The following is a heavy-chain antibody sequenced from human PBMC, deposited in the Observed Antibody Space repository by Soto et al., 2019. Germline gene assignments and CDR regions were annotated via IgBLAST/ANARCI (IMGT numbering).Heavy chain of an antibody. V-gene: IGHV3-72*01. D-gene: IGHD3-10*01. Sequence: GGSLRLSCAASGFTFSDHYRDWVRQAPGKGLEWVGRTRNKGNTYTTEYAASVKGRFTISRDDSKNSLYLQMNSLKTEDTAVYYCAREQVYGSGTRIFDYWGQGTLVTVSS. CDR3: AREQVYGSGTRIFDY. CDR2: TRNKGNTYTT. CDR1: GFTFSDHY. J-gene: IGHJ4*02.